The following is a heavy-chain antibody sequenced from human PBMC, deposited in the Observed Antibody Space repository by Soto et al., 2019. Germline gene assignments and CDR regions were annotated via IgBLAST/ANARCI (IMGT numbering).Heavy chain of an antibody. CDR3: TRSDYGDAPGY. D-gene: IGHD4-17*01. Sequence: EVQLVESGGGLVKPGGSLTLSCATSGFPFYVYGMTWVRQAPGKGLEWVSSITSNGNFLYYADAVRGRFSISRDNPKTSVSLEMNHLRAEDTAVYYCTRSDYGDAPGYWGQGTLVTVSS. CDR2: ITSNGNFL. V-gene: IGHV3-21*02. CDR1: GFPFYVYG. J-gene: IGHJ4*02.